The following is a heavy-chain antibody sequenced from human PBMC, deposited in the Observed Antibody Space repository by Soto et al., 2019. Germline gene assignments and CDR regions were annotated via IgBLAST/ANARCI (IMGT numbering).Heavy chain of an antibody. CDR3: ARDHDMARTGGY. J-gene: IGHJ4*02. Sequence: EVQLLESGGGLVQPGGSLRLSCAASGFTFSSYAMTWFRQPPGRGPEWVSSFSGGDTYYADSVKGRFTISRDNPKSTLYLQMNSLRAEDTAIYYCARDHDMARTGGYWGQGTLVTVSS. CDR1: GFTFSSYA. CDR2: SFSGGDT. V-gene: IGHV3-23*01. D-gene: IGHD7-27*01.